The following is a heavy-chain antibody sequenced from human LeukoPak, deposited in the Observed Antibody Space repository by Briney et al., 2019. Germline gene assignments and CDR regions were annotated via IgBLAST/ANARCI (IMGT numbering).Heavy chain of an antibody. J-gene: IGHJ6*02. D-gene: IGHD6-13*01. V-gene: IGHV3-30*18. CDR1: GFTFSSYG. CDR3: AKEVHGWAAAGGGMDV. CDR2: ISYDGSNK. Sequence: QAGGSLRLSCAASGFTFSSYGMHWVRQAPGKGLEWVAVISYDGSNKYYADSVKGRFTISRDNSKNTLYLQMNSLRAEDTAVYYCAKEVHGWAAAGGGMDVWGQGTTVTVSS.